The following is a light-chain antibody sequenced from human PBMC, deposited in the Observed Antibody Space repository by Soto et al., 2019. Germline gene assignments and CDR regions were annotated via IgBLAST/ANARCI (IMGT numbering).Light chain of an antibody. V-gene: IGKV3-20*01. Sequence: EIVLTQSPGTLSLSPGERATLSCRASQSVIRHYLAWYQQRPGQAPRLLIYDAFNRATGIPDRFSGRGSGTDFTLTIIRLEPEDFAVYYCQQYGDSPRTFGQGTKVEIK. CDR2: DAF. J-gene: IGKJ1*01. CDR1: QSVIRHY. CDR3: QQYGDSPRT.